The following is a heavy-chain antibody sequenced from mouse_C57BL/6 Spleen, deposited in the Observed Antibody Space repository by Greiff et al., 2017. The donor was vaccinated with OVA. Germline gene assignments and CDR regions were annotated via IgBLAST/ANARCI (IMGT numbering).Heavy chain of an antibody. D-gene: IGHD3-3*01. CDR2: INPNNGGT. Sequence: EVQLQQSGPELVKPGASVKMSCKASGYTFTDYNMHWVKQSPGKSLEWIGYINPNNGGTSYNQKFKGKATLTVNKSSSTAYMELRSLTSEDSAVYCCAREGDRGVYFDYWGQGTTLTVSS. CDR3: AREGDRGVYFDY. J-gene: IGHJ2*01. CDR1: GYTFTDYN. V-gene: IGHV1-22*01.